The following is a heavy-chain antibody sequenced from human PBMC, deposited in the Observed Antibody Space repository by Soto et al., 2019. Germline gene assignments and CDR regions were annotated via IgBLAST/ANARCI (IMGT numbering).Heavy chain of an antibody. CDR1: GFTFSSYG. V-gene: IGHV3-30*18. Sequence: PGGSLRLSWAVSGFTFSSYGMHWVRQAPGKGLEWVAVISYDASNKYYADSVMGRFAISRENSKNTLYLQINSLRAEETAVYYCAKDRLAVATLGYWGQGTLVTVSS. J-gene: IGHJ4*02. CDR3: AKDRLAVATLGY. D-gene: IGHD6-19*01. CDR2: ISYDASNK.